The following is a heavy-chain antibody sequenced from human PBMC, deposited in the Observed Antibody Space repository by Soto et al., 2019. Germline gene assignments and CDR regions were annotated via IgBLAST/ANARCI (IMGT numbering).Heavy chain of an antibody. CDR1: GFTFSSYG. V-gene: IGHV3-30*03. CDR2: ISYDGRNK. Sequence: GGSLRLSCAASGFTFSSYGMHWVRQAPGKGLEWVAVISYDGRNKYYADSVKGRFTISRDNSKNTLYLQMSSLRAEDTAVYYCARDSNPTSLDPAYSMDVWGQGTTVTVSS. D-gene: IGHD2-2*01. CDR3: ARDSNPTSLDPAYSMDV. J-gene: IGHJ6*02.